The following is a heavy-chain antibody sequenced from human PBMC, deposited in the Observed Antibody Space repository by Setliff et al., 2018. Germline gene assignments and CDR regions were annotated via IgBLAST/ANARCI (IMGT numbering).Heavy chain of an antibody. V-gene: IGHV4-61*09. D-gene: IGHD3-3*01. J-gene: IGHJ6*03. Sequence: SETLSLACTVSGDSISSRRNYWGWFRQPAGKELEWIGQIYTSWSTNYNPSLKRRVTIPLETPKNQFPLSLTSVTAEDTAVYYCARLSGFQYIDVWDKGTTVTVSS. CDR3: ARLSGFQYIDV. CDR2: IYTSWST. CDR1: GDSISSRRNY.